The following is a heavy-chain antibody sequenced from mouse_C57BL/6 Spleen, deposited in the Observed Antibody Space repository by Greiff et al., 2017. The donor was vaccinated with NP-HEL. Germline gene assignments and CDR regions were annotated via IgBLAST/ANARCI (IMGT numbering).Heavy chain of an antibody. CDR3: TREWYYGSSSWFAY. D-gene: IGHD1-1*01. J-gene: IGHJ3*01. CDR1: GFTFSSYA. CDR2: ISSGGDYI. V-gene: IGHV5-9-1*02. Sequence: EVQLVESGEGLVKPGGSLKLSCAASGFTFSSYAMSWVRQTPEKRLEWVAYISSGGDYIYYADTVKGRFTISRDNARNTLYLQMSSLKSEDTAMYYCTREWYYGSSSWFAYWGQGTLVTVSA.